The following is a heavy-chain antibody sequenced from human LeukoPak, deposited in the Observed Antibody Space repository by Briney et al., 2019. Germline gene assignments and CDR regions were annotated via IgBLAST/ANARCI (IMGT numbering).Heavy chain of an antibody. J-gene: IGHJ6*02. D-gene: IGHD5-24*01. CDR2: IDGRGST. CDR1: GFTVSSNY. CDR3: ASRDKGYYYGMDV. V-gene: IGHV3-66*01. Sequence: GGSLRLSCAASGFTVSSNYMSWVREAPGKGLEWVSMIDGRGSTYYVDFGEARFTVVRDNSKCPLYLKMNSVRAEETAVDYWASRDKGYYYGMDVWGQGTAGNVS.